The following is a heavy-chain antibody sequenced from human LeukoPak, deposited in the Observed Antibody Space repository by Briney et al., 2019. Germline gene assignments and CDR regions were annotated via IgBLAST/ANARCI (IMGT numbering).Heavy chain of an antibody. CDR1: GGSISSYY. D-gene: IGHD1-26*01. CDR3: ASLSLYSGSYLDY. V-gene: IGHV4-59*08. Sequence: SETPSLTCTVSGGSISSYYWSWIRQPPGKGLEWIGYIYYSGSTNYNPSLKSRVTISVDTSKNQFSLKLSSVTAADTAVYYCASLSLYSGSYLDYWGQGTLVTVSS. J-gene: IGHJ4*02. CDR2: IYYSGST.